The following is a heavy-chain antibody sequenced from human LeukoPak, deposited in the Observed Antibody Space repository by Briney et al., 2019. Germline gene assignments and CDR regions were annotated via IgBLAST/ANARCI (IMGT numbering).Heavy chain of an antibody. CDR2: IGSTT. J-gene: IGHJ6*02. D-gene: IGHD4/OR15-4a*01. Sequence: GGSLRLSCAASGFTFTNYAMTWVRQAPGKGLEWGSGIGSTTYYADSVKVRCTISRDDSKNTLYLQMTSLTVEDTAIYFCAKRGDYGTLNYYGTDVWGQGTTVTVYS. V-gene: IGHV3-23*01. CDR1: GFTFTNYA. CDR3: AKRGDYGTLNYYGTDV.